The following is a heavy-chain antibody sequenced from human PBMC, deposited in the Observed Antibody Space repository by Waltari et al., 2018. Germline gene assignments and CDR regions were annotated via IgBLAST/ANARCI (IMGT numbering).Heavy chain of an antibody. CDR2: IYHSGST. CDR3: AIKNSSYYYMDV. J-gene: IGHJ6*03. Sequence: QVQLQESGPGLVKPSETLSLTCSVSGSSSSSGYYWGWIRQPPGKGLEYIASIYHSGSTSYNPSLRSRVTISVDTSKNQFSLKLSSVTAADTAVYYCAIKNSSYYYMDVWGKGTTVTVSS. V-gene: IGHV4-38-2*01. CDR1: GSSSSSGYY. D-gene: IGHD5-18*01.